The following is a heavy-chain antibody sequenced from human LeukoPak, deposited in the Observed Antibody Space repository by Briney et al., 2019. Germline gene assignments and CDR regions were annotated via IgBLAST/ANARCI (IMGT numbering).Heavy chain of an antibody. CDR3: ARLLYGSGSYSNIFDS. D-gene: IGHD3-10*01. J-gene: IGHJ4*02. Sequence: SETLSLTCTVSGGSISSGSYYWSWIRQPAGKGLEWIGSIYYSGSTYYNPSLKSRVTISVDTSKNQFSLKLSSVTAADTAVYYCARLLYGSGSYSNIFDSWGQGTLVTVSS. CDR2: IYYSGST. V-gene: IGHV4-39*01. CDR1: GGSISSGSYY.